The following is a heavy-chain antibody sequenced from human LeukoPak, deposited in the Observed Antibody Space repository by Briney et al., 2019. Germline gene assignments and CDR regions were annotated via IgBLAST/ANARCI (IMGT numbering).Heavy chain of an antibody. J-gene: IGHJ4*02. CDR2: IWNDGSNK. CDR3: ARGYSSGWFRYYFDY. V-gene: IGHV3-33*08. CDR1: GFTFSNYG. D-gene: IGHD6-19*01. Sequence: GGSLRLSCAASGFTFSNYGMHWVRQAPGKGLEWVAVIWNDGSNKYYADSVKGRFTISRDNSKNTLYLQMNSLRAEDTAVYYCARGYSSGWFRYYFDYWGQGILVTVSS.